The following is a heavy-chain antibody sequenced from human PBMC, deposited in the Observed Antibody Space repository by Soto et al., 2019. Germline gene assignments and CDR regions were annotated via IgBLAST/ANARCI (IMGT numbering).Heavy chain of an antibody. J-gene: IGHJ4*02. V-gene: IGHV3-23*01. CDR2: ISGSGGST. CDR1: GFTFSSYA. Sequence: AGGSLRLSCAASGFTFSSYAMSWVRQAPGKGLEWVSAISGSGGSTYYADSVKGRFTISRDNSKNTLYLQMNSLRAEDTAVYYCAKDRLPIWFGELLYPFDYWGQGTLVTVSS. D-gene: IGHD3-10*01. CDR3: AKDRLPIWFGELLYPFDY.